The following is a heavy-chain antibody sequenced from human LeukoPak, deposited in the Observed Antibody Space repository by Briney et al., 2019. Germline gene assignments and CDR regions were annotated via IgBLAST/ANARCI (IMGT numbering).Heavy chain of an antibody. CDR1: GFTFTSSA. D-gene: IGHD3-3*01. CDR3: AADRLITIFGVDPDPLNWFDP. Sequence: TSVKVSCKASGFTFTSSAVQWVRQARGQRLEWIGWIVVGSGNTNYAQKFQERVTITRDMSTSTAYMELSSLRSEDTAVYYCAADRLITIFGVDPDPLNWFDPWGQGTLVTVSS. V-gene: IGHV1-58*01. CDR2: IVVGSGNT. J-gene: IGHJ5*02.